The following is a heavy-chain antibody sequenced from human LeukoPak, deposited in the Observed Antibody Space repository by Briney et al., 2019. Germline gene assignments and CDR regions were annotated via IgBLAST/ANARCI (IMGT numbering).Heavy chain of an antibody. V-gene: IGHV3-33*01. CDR3: ARRLLTGYYEF. J-gene: IGHJ4*02. CDR2: IWYDGSHK. Sequence: GGSLRLSCVASGFTFSSYGMYWVRQAPGKGLEWVAVIWYDGSHKYYADSVKGRFTISRDNSTNTLYLQMNSLRAEDTAVYYCARRLLTGYYEFWGQGTLVTVSS. CDR1: GFTFSSYG. D-gene: IGHD3-9*01.